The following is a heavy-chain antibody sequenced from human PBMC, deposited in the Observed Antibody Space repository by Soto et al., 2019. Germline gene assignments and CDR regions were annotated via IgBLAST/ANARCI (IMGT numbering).Heavy chain of an antibody. CDR1: SGSIRGSPYY. V-gene: IGHV4-39*01. CDR2: IHYSGTD. D-gene: IGHD2-15*01. CDR3: ARHTGDRSRYRWCDT. Sequence: PSETLSLTCSVSSGSIRGSPYYWAWIRQPPGKGLEWIGSIHYSGTDDYNPSLKSRVTISVETSKNQLSLKLNFVTAADTAVYYCARHTGDRSRYRWCDTWGQGTLVTVS. J-gene: IGHJ5*02.